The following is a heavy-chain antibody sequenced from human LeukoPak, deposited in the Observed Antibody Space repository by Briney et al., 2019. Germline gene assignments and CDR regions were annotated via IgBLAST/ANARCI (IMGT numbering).Heavy chain of an antibody. CDR1: GGSISSGSYY. CDR3: VREGGGSGWYNWFDP. D-gene: IGHD6-19*01. J-gene: IGHJ5*02. Sequence: PSQTLSLTCTVSGGSISSGSYYWNWIRQPAGKGPEWIGRIYTSGTTDYRPSLKSRVTRSLDTSKNQFSLKLTSVTAADTAMYYCVREGGGSGWYNWFDPWGQGTQVIVSS. CDR2: IYTSGTT. V-gene: IGHV4-61*02.